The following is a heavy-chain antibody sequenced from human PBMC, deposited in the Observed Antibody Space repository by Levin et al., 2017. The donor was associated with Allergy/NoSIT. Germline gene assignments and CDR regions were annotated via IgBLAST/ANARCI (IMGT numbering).Heavy chain of an antibody. CDR1: GLTFTDYG. V-gene: IGHV3-30*03. CDR2: TTSDGSHK. J-gene: IGHJ4*02. Sequence: GESLKISCTASGLTFTDYGVHWVRQAPDKGLEWVAITTSDGSHKYYADSVRGRFTISRDNSRNTLYLQMNSLRVEDTAVYFCAALGSFDYWGLGTLVTVSS. CDR3: AALGSFDY. D-gene: IGHD3-16*01.